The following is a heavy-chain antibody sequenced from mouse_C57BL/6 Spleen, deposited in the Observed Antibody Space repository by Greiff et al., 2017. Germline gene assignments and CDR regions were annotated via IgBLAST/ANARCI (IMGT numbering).Heavy chain of an antibody. CDR1: GYTFTSYW. V-gene: IGHV1-50*01. CDR3: ARKGSSGYVGFAY. CDR2: IDPSDSYT. Sequence: QVQLQQPGAELVKPGASVKLSCKASGYTFTSYWMQWVKQRPGQGLEWIGEIDPSDSYTNYNQKFKGKATLTVDTSSSTAYMQLSSLTSEDSAVYYGARKGSSGYVGFAYWGQGTLVTVSA. D-gene: IGHD3-2*02. J-gene: IGHJ3*01.